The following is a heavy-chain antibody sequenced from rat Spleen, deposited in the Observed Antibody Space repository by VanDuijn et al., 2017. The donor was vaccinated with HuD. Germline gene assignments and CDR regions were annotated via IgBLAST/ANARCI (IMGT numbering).Heavy chain of an antibody. CDR2: ITTGGAIT. D-gene: IGHD1-9*01. V-gene: IGHV5-25*01. CDR3: ARRHYGYTDYFDY. CDR1: GFIFSNYY. J-gene: IGHJ2*01. Sequence: EVQLVESGGGLVQPGRSMSLSCAASGFIFSNYYMVWVRQAPTKGLEWVASITTGGAITSYRDSVKGRFTISRDNAKSTLSLQMDSLRSEDTATYYCARRHYGYTDYFDYWGQGVMVTVSS.